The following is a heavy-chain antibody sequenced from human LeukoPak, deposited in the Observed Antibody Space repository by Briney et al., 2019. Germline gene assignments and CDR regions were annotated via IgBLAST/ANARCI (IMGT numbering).Heavy chain of an antibody. CDR2: LYYTGST. Sequence: SETLSLTCTVSGGSISSISYYWGRIRQPPGEGLEWIGSLYYTGSTYYNPSLRSRVTISVDTSKNQFSLKLSSVTAADTAVYYCAREGTRDRGYTSAFQHYYGMDVWGRGTTVTVSS. J-gene: IGHJ6*02. V-gene: IGHV4-39*02. CDR3: AREGTRDRGYTSAFQHYYGMDV. CDR1: GGSISSISYY. D-gene: IGHD5-18*01.